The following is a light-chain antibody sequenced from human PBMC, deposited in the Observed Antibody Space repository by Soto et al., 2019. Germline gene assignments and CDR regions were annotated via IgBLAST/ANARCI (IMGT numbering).Light chain of an antibody. CDR3: QQYNSYSGT. V-gene: IGKV1-39*01. CDR1: QSISSY. J-gene: IGKJ1*01. Sequence: DIKMTQYPSSLAASVEGRVTIACRASQSISSYLNWYQQKPGKAPKLLIYAASSLQSGVPSRFSGSGSGTEFTLTISSLQPDDFATYYCQQYNSYSGTFGQGTKVDI. CDR2: AAS.